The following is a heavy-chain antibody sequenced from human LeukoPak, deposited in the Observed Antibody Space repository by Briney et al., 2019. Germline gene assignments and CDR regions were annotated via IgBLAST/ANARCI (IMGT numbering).Heavy chain of an antibody. J-gene: IGHJ4*02. D-gene: IGHD5-18*01. CDR3: AKLGYGLDYFDY. V-gene: IGHV3-23*01. Sequence: GGSLRLSCAASGLTFSSYAMSWVRQAPGKGLEWVSAISGSGGSTYYADSVKGRFTISRDNSKNTLYLQMNSLRAEDTAVYYCAKLGYGLDYFDYWGQGTLVTVSS. CDR1: GLTFSSYA. CDR2: ISGSGGST.